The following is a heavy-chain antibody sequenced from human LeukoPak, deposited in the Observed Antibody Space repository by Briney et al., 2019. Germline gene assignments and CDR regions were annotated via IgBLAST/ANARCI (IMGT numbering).Heavy chain of an antibody. CDR3: SRENGAFSPFGY. CDR1: GGSISNTNW. V-gene: IGHV4-4*02. D-gene: IGHD2-8*01. J-gene: IGHJ4*02. Sequence: PSETLSLTCGVSGGSISNTNWWSWVRQPPGQGLEWIGEISLTGLTHYNPSLESRVTVSLDKSKTQLSLNLTSVTAAGTAVYYCSRENGAFSPFGYWGQGTLVTVLS. CDR2: ISLTGLT.